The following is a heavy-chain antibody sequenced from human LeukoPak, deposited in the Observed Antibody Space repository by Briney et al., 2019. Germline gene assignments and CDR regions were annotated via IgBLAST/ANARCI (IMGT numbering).Heavy chain of an antibody. V-gene: IGHV3-53*04. D-gene: IGHD2-15*01. CDR1: GFTVSSNH. Sequence: GGSLRLSCAASGFTVSSNHMSWVRQAPGKGLEWVSVIYSGGSTYYADSVKGRFTISRHNSKNTLYLQMNSLRAEDTAVYYCARSDCSGGSCYSSFWGQGTLVTVSS. J-gene: IGHJ4*02. CDR3: ARSDCSGGSCYSSF. CDR2: IYSGGST.